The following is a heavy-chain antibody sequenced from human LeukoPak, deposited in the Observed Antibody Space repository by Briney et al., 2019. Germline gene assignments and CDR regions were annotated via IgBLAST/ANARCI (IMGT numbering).Heavy chain of an antibody. CDR1: GFTFSSYS. Sequence: GGSLRLSCAASGFTFSSYSMNWVRQAPGKGLEWVSSISSSSSYIYYADSVKGRFTISRDNAKNSLYLQMNSLRAEDTAVYYCARERELETNASDIWGQGTMVTVSS. CDR2: ISSSSSYI. CDR3: ARERELETNASDI. J-gene: IGHJ3*02. D-gene: IGHD1-1*01. V-gene: IGHV3-21*01.